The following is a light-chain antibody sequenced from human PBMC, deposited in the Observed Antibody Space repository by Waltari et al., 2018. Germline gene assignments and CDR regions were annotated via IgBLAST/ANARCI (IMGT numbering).Light chain of an antibody. J-gene: IGLJ2*01. Sequence: QSVLTQAPSVSGTPGQRVTISCSGNNYNIGIGPVNWYQQVQGRTPKLLIYSNDQRPSGVPDRFSGSKSGSSASLAISGLQSEDEADYYCATWDGRVNGVLFGGGTKLTVL. V-gene: IGLV1-44*01. CDR3: ATWDGRVNGVL. CDR2: SND. CDR1: NYNIGIGP.